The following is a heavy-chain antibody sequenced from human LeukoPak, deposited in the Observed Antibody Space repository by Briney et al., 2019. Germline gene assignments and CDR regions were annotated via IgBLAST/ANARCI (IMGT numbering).Heavy chain of an antibody. CDR3: ATKSTYYYDSSGYQNWFDP. J-gene: IGHJ5*02. CDR1: GYTLTELS. D-gene: IGHD3-22*01. V-gene: IGHV1-24*01. Sequence: ASVKVSCKVSGYTLTELSMHWVRQAPGKGLEWMGGFDPEDGETIYAQKFQGRVTMTEDTSTDTAYMELSSLRSEDTAVYYCATKSTYYYDSSGYQNWFDPWGQGTLVTVSS. CDR2: FDPEDGET.